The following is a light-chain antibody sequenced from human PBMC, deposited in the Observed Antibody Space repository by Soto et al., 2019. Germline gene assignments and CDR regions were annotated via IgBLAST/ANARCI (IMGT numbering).Light chain of an antibody. Sequence: EVVMTQSPATLSVSPGERATLSCRASQSVNRNLAWYQQKPGQAPSLNKNNNSTRATGIPARFSGSGSGTEFTLTISSLQSEDFALYYCQQYNNWPPLTFGQGTRLDIK. CDR2: NNS. V-gene: IGKV3-15*01. CDR3: QQYNNWPPLT. CDR1: QSVNRN. J-gene: IGKJ5*01.